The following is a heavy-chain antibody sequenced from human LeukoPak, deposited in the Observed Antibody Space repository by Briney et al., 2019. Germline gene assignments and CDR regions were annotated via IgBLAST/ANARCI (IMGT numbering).Heavy chain of an antibody. Sequence: SETLSLTCTVSGGSISSYYWSWIRQPPGKGLEWIGYIYYSGSTNCNPSLKSRVTISVDTSKNQFSLKLSSVTAADTAVYYCARHPGSGWYGDTPNHFDYWGQGTLVTVSS. J-gene: IGHJ4*02. V-gene: IGHV4-59*08. CDR2: IYYSGST. CDR3: ARHPGSGWYGDTPNHFDY. D-gene: IGHD6-19*01. CDR1: GGSISSYY.